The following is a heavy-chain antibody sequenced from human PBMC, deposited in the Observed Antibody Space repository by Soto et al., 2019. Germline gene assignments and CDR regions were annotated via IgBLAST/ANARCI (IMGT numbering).Heavy chain of an antibody. V-gene: IGHV3-23*01. CDR1: GFIFSDYA. CDR2: ISGNGADA. D-gene: IGHD2-15*01. CDR3: TRSLVMVAPHTAPFDR. Sequence: EVQLLESGGGLVQRGGSLTLSCAASGFIFSDYAMSWVRQAPGKGLEWVSAISGNGADAYYADSVKGRFTFSRDNSRNTLYLQMSSRRADDTALYYCTRSLVMVAPHTAPFDRWGRGTLVTVSS. J-gene: IGHJ4*02.